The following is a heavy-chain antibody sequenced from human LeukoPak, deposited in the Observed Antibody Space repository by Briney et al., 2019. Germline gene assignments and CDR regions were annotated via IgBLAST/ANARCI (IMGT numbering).Heavy chain of an antibody. J-gene: IGHJ4*02. Sequence: GGSLRLSCAVSGFTFSSYKMNWVRQAPGKGLEWVSAISGDSSTIYYADSVKGRFTISRDNAKNSLYLQMNSLRAEDTAVYYCARGFDSRFFDKWGQGTLVTVSS. D-gene: IGHD3-22*01. CDR3: ARGFDSRFFDK. CDR1: GFTFSSYK. V-gene: IGHV3-48*04. CDR2: ISGDSSTI.